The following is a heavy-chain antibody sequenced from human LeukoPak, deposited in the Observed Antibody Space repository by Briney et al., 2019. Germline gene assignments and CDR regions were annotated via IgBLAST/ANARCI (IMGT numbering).Heavy chain of an antibody. V-gene: IGHV3-23*01. CDR3: ARVRSQYGYFDY. Sequence: PGGSLRLSCAASGFTFSSYAMSWVRQAPGKGLEWVSAISGSGGSTYYADSVKGRFTISRDNSKNTLYLQMNSLRAEDTAVYYCARVRSQYGYFDYWGQGTLVTVSS. CDR2: ISGSGGST. CDR1: GFTFSSYA. J-gene: IGHJ4*02. D-gene: IGHD2-8*01.